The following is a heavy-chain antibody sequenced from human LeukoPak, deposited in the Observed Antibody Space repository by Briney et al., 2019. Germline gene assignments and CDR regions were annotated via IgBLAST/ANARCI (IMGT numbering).Heavy chain of an antibody. Sequence: SETLSLTCTVSGYSISSGYCWGWIRQPPGKGLEWIGTIYHDGRTYFNPSLKSRVTISLDTSKNQFSLQLNSVTPEDTAVYYCARGSVGLFDIWGQGTMVTVSS. V-gene: IGHV4-38-2*02. CDR1: GYSISSGYC. CDR3: ARGSVGLFDI. J-gene: IGHJ3*02. CDR2: IYHDGRT.